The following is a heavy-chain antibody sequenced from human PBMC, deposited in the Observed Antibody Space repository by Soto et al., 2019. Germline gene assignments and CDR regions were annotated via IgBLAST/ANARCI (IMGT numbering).Heavy chain of an antibody. CDR3: ARDVRSYSSTLYGSEY. J-gene: IGHJ4*02. CDR1: GFTFGSYS. V-gene: IGHV3-48*02. D-gene: IGHD6-13*01. CDR2: ISSSSSNI. Sequence: EVQLVESGGGLVQPGGSLRLSCAGSGFTFGSYSMNWVRQAPGKGLEWLSYISSSSSNIYYVDSVKGRFSISRDNDKNSLYLQMNRLIYEDTAVYYCARDVRSYSSTLYGSEYWGQGTLVTVS.